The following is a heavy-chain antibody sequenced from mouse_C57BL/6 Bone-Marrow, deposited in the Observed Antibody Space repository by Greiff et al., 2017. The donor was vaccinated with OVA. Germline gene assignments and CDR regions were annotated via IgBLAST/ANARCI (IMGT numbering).Heavy chain of an antibody. V-gene: IGHV7-1*01. J-gene: IGHJ1*03. D-gene: IGHD1-1*01. CDR3: ARDRDYGSSPYWYFDV. CDR1: GFTFSDFY. Sequence: EVQGVESGGGLVQSGRSLRLSCATSGFTFSDFYMKWVRQAPGKGLEWIAASRNKANDYTTEYSASVKGRFIVSRDTSQSILYLQMNALRAEDTAIYYCARDRDYGSSPYWYFDVWGTGTTVTVSS. CDR2: SRNKANDYTT.